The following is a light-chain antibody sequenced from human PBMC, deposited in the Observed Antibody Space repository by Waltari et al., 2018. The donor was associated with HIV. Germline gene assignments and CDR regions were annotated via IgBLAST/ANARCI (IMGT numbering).Light chain of an antibody. CDR2: WAS. CDR1: QTLLYSSNNKNY. Sequence: DILMTQSPVSLAVSLGARATINCKSRQTLLYSSNNKNYLAWYQHKPGQPRKLLIYWASTRQSGVPDRFSGSGSGTNFTLTINKLQSEDVATYYCQQYYRTPLTFGGGTKVGLK. CDR3: QQYYRTPLT. J-gene: IGKJ4*01. V-gene: IGKV4-1*01.